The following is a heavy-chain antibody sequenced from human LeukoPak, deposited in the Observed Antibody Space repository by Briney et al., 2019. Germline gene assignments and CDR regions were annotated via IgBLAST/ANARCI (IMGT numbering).Heavy chain of an antibody. J-gene: IGHJ5*02. CDR3: AYLGPFNNWFDP. CDR2: ISPNTGAT. V-gene: IGHV1-2*02. Sequence: AAAQKVSFKASGYTSSDYYIHWVRQAPGQGLEWMGWISPNTGATNYAQSFQGRVTMTRDTSISTAYMELSRLRSDDTAVYYCAYLGPFNNWFDPWGQGALVTVSS. CDR1: GYTSSDYY. D-gene: IGHD3-16*01.